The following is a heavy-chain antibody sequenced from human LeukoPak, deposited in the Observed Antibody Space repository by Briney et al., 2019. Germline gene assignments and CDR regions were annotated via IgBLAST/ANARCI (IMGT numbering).Heavy chain of an antibody. CDR3: TTEYLYYDSSGPHL. Sequence: GGSLRLSCAASGFSFMNAWMIWVRQAPGKGLEWVGRIKSNADGGTPDYAAPARGRFTISRDDSKNTLYLQMNSLKTEDTAVYYCTTEYLYYDSSGPHLWGQGTMVTVSS. J-gene: IGHJ3*01. V-gene: IGHV3-15*01. CDR1: GFSFMNAW. CDR2: IKSNADGGTP. D-gene: IGHD3-22*01.